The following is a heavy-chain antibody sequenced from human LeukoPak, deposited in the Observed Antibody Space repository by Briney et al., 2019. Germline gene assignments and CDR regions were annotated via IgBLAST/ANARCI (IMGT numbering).Heavy chain of an antibody. J-gene: IGHJ4*02. D-gene: IGHD5-12*01. V-gene: IGHV1-46*01. CDR3: ARDPGYSGYDFGSANDY. Sequence: GASVKVSCKASGYTFTSYYMHWVRQARGQGLEWMGRINPSGGSTSYAQKFQGRVTMTRDTSTSTVYMELSSLRSEDTAVYYCARDPGYSGYDFGSANDYWGQGTLVTVSS. CDR2: INPSGGST. CDR1: GYTFTSYY.